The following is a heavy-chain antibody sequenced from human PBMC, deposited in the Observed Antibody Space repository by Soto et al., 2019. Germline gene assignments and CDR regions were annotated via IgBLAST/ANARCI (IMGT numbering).Heavy chain of an antibody. Sequence: QVQLQESGPGLVKPSETLSLTCTVSGGSISRYYWSWIRQPPGKGLEWIGYINYSESTNYNPSLKSRVTISVDTTKNQFSMKLTSVNAADTAVYYCARILETVTTPFDWYFDLWCRGILVTVSS. D-gene: IGHD4-17*01. CDR3: ARILETVTTPFDWYFDL. V-gene: IGHV4-59*01. J-gene: IGHJ2*01. CDR2: INYSEST. CDR1: GGSISRYY.